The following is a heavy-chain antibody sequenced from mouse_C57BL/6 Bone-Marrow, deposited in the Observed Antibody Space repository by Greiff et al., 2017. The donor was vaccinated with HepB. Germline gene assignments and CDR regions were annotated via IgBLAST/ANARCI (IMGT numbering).Heavy chain of an antibody. CDR1: GYTFTSYW. CDR2: IDPNSGGT. D-gene: IGHD2-1*01. V-gene: IGHV1-72*01. J-gene: IGHJ3*01. CDR3: AREGAMVGGFAY. Sequence: QVQLQQPGAELVKPGASVKLSCKASGYTFTSYWMHWVKQRPGRGLECIGRIDPNSGGTKYNEKFKSKASLTVDKPSSTAYMQLSSLTSEDSAVYYCAREGAMVGGFAYWGQGTLVTVSA.